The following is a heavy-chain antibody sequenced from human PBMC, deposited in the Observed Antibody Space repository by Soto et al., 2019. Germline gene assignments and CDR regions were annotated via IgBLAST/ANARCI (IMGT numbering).Heavy chain of an antibody. Sequence: SVKVSCKASGGTFSSYAISWVRQAPGQGLEWMGGIIPIFGTANYAQKFQGRVTITAVESTSTAYMELSSLRSEDTAVYYCARVNGAVAGTDYYYGMDVWGQGTTVTVS. CDR1: GGTFSSYA. CDR3: ARVNGAVAGTDYYYGMDV. V-gene: IGHV1-69*13. CDR2: IIPIFGTA. D-gene: IGHD6-19*01. J-gene: IGHJ6*02.